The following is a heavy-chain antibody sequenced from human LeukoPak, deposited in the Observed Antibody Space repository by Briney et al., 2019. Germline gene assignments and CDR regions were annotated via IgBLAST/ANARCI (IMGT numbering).Heavy chain of an antibody. V-gene: IGHV4-59*01. Sequence: PSETLSLTCTVSGGSISSYYWSWIRQPPGKGLECSGYIYYSGSTNYNPSLKSRVTISVDTSKNQFSLKLSSVTAADTAVYYCARDVSGSYLDAFDIWGQGTMVTVSS. CDR2: IYYSGST. CDR3: ARDVSGSYLDAFDI. D-gene: IGHD1-26*01. CDR1: GGSISSYY. J-gene: IGHJ3*02.